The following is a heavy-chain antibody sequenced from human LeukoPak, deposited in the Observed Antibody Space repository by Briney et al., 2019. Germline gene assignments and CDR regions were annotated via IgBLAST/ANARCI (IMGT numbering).Heavy chain of an antibody. D-gene: IGHD3-3*01. CDR1: GYTFTGYY. J-gene: IGHJ4*02. CDR3: ARDLAYDFWSGYSNDY. V-gene: IGHV1-2*02. CDR2: INPNSGGT. Sequence: GASVKVPCKASGYTFTGYYMHWVRQAPGQGLEWMGWINPNSGGTNYAQKFQGRVTMTRDTSISTAYMELSRLRSDDTAVYYCARDLAYDFWSGYSNDYWGQGTLVTVSS.